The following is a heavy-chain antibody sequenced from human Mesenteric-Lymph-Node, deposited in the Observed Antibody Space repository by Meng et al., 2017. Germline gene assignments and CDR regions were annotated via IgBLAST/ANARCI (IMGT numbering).Heavy chain of an antibody. V-gene: IGHV3-30*01. J-gene: IGHJ4*02. CDR3: ARDFEDIVVVTAARMIDY. D-gene: IGHD2-21*02. Sequence: GESLKISCAASGFTFSSYAMHWVRQAPGKGLEWVAVISYDGSNKYYADSVKGRFTISRDNSKNTLYLQMNSLRAEDTAVYYCARDFEDIVVVTAARMIDYWGQGTLVTVSS. CDR1: GFTFSSYA. CDR2: ISYDGSNK.